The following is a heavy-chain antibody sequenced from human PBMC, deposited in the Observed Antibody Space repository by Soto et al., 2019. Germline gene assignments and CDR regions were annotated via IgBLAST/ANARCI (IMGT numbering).Heavy chain of an antibody. J-gene: IGHJ4*02. D-gene: IGHD3-9*01. CDR2: IYYSGST. CDR3: ARRGWDILTGYRGSHFDY. V-gene: IGHV4-31*03. CDR1: GGSISSGGYY. Sequence: QVQLQESGPGLVKPSQTLSLTCTVSGGSISSGGYYWSWIRQHPGKGLEWIGYIYYSGSTYYNPSLKSRVTISVDTSKNQFSLKLSSVTAADTAVYYCARRGWDILTGYRGSHFDYWGQGTLVTVSS.